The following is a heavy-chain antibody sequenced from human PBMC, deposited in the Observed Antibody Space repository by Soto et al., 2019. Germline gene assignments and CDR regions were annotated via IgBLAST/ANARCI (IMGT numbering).Heavy chain of an antibody. V-gene: IGHV3-33*08. D-gene: IGHD3-9*01. CDR2: MHTGGNEK. CDR1: GFTFSYYG. CDR3: ARDADTTGHYSHFDL. J-gene: IGHJ4*02. Sequence: QVQLVESGGGVVQPGGSLRLSCAASGFTFSYYGFHWVRQAPGKGLEWVAVMHTGGNEKYYVDSVKGRFTFSRDDSRNMVYLEMNGLRAEATAEYFCARDADTTGHYSHFDLWGRGALVAVS.